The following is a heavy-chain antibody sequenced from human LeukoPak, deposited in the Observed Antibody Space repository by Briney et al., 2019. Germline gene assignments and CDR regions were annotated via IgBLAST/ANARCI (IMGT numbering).Heavy chain of an antibody. V-gene: IGHV1-2*02. J-gene: IGHJ4*02. CDR1: GYTFTGYY. Sequence: ASVKVSCKASGYTFTGYYMHWMRQAPGQGLEWMGWINPNSGGTNYAQKFQGRVTMTRDTSISTAYMELSRLRSDDTAVYYCARDLVGAIEGLDYWGQGTLVTVSS. CDR3: ARDLVGAIEGLDY. D-gene: IGHD1-26*01. CDR2: INPNSGGT.